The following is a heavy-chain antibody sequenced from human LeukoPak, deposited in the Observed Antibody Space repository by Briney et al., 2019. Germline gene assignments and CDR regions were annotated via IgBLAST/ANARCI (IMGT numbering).Heavy chain of an antibody. J-gene: IGHJ3*02. V-gene: IGHV3-30*09. CDR3: AKDRGSSGWRAFDI. CDR1: GFTFSSYA. CDR2: VSYDGSNK. Sequence: GGSLRLSCAASGFTFSSYAMHWVRQAPGKGLEWVTVVSYDGSNKYYADSVKGRFAISRDNSKNTLYLQMNSLRAEDTAVYYCAKDRGSSGWRAFDIWGQGTMVTVSS. D-gene: IGHD6-19*01.